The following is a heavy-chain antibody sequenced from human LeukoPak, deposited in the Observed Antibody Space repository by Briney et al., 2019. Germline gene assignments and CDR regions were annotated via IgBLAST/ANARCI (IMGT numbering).Heavy chain of an antibody. V-gene: IGHV4-39*07. CDR1: GVSISSSGYY. J-gene: IGHJ4*02. D-gene: IGHD2-2*01. CDR2: IYHSRTT. Sequence: PSETLSLSCTVSGVSISSSGYYWGWIRQPPGKGLEWIGNIYHSRTTYYNPSHKSRLTISMDTSKNQLSLQLTSVTATDTAVYYCARASLEYQHPYYFDYWGQGILVTVSS. CDR3: ARASLEYQHPYYFDY.